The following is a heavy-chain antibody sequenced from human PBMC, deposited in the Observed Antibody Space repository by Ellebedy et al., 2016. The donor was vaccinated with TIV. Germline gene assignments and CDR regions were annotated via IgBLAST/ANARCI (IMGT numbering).Heavy chain of an antibody. CDR1: GFTFSTYA. D-gene: IGHD1-14*01. CDR3: ARGHNHYYYGMDV. CDR2: ISNDGSTK. Sequence: GESLKISCAASGFTFSTYAMHWVRQAPGKGLEWVAVISNDGSTKYYADSVKGRITISRDNSKNTLYLQMNSLRAEDTAVYYCARGHNHYYYGMDVWGQGTTVTVSS. J-gene: IGHJ6*02. V-gene: IGHV3-30-3*01.